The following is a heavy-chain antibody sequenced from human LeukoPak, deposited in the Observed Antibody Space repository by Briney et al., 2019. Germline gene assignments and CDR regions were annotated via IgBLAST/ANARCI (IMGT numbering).Heavy chain of an antibody. J-gene: IGHJ4*02. Sequence: PGGSLRLSCAASGFTFSSYAMSWVRQAPGKGLEWVSAIGGSGGSTYYADSVKGRFTISRDNSKNTLYLQMNSLRAEDTAVYYCAKSSYYYDSSGYSDWGQGTLVTVSS. D-gene: IGHD3-22*01. CDR1: GFTFSSYA. CDR2: IGGSGGST. CDR3: AKSSYYYDSSGYSD. V-gene: IGHV3-23*01.